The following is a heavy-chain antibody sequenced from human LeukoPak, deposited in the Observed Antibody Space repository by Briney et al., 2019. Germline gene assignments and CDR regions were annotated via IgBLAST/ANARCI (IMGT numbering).Heavy chain of an antibody. D-gene: IGHD3-22*01. CDR2: INHSGST. J-gene: IGHJ6*02. CDR3: ARGLGYRRGYYALNYYYYGMDV. Sequence: SETLSLTCTVSGGSISSGGYYWSWIRQPPGKGLEWIGEINHSGSTNYNPSLKSRVTISVDTSKNQFSLKLSSVTAADTAVYYCARGLGYRRGYYALNYYYYGMDVWGQGTTVTVSS. V-gene: IGHV4-39*07. CDR1: GGSISSGGYY.